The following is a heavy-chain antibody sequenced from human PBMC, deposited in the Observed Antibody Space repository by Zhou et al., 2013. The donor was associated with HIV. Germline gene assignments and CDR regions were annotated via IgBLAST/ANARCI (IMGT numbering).Heavy chain of an antibody. CDR1: GYTLSELS. V-gene: IGHV1-69*05. CDR2: IIPIFGTA. CDR3: ARQGVDSGSGRLYYMDV. Sequence: QVHLLQSGTEVKKPGASVKVSCRISGYTLSELSIHWVRQARGQGLEWMGGIIPIFGTATYAQKFQGRVTITTDESTTTAYMELNRLTSEDTAVYYCARQGVDSGSGRLYYMDVWGKGTKVTVSS. D-gene: IGHD3-10*01. J-gene: IGHJ6*03.